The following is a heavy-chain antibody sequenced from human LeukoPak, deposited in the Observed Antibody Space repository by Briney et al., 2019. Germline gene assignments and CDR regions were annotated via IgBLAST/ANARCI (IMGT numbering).Heavy chain of an antibody. CDR2: IIPILGIA. CDR1: GGTFSSYA. Sequence: SVKVSCKASGGTFSSYAISWVRQAPGQGLEWMERIIPILGIANYAQKFQGRVTITADKSTSTAYMELSGLRSEDTAVYYCARDPYYYDSSGYSYFDYWGQGTLVTVSS. V-gene: IGHV1-69*04. D-gene: IGHD3-22*01. CDR3: ARDPYYYDSSGYSYFDY. J-gene: IGHJ4*02.